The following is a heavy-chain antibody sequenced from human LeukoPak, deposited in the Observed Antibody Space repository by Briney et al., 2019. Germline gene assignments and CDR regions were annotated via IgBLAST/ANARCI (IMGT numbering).Heavy chain of an antibody. J-gene: IGHJ4*02. Sequence: ASVKVSCKASGYTFTSCDISWVRQATGQGLEWMGWMNPNSGNTGYGQSLQGRITMTRDISIGTAYMELSNLTSEDTAIYYCTRGSSGRRDNWGQGTLVTVSA. D-gene: IGHD6-19*01. V-gene: IGHV1-8*01. CDR3: TRGSSGRRDN. CDR2: MNPNSGNT. CDR1: GYTFTSCD.